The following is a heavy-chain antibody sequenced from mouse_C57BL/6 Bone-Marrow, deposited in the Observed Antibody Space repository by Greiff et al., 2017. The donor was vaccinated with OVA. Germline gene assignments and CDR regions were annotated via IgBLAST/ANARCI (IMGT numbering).Heavy chain of an antibody. D-gene: IGHD2-1*01. CDR1: GYAFSSYW. Sequence: QVQLQQSGAELVKPGASVKISCKASGYAFSSYWMNWVKQRPGKGLEWIGQIYPGDGDTNYNGKFKGKATLTADKSSSTAYMQLSSLTSEDSAVYFCARRRIYYADYFDYWGQGTTLTVSS. V-gene: IGHV1-80*01. CDR2: IYPGDGDT. CDR3: ARRRIYYADYFDY. J-gene: IGHJ2*01.